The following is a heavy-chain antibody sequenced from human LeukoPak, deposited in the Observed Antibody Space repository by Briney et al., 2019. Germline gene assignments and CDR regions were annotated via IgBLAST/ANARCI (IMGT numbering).Heavy chain of an antibody. CDR1: GFTFSSYA. CDR3: AREDDYYGSAFDY. CDR2: ISYDGSNK. D-gene: IGHD3-10*01. J-gene: IGHJ4*02. Sequence: PGGSLRLSCAASGFTFSSYAMHWVRQAPGKGLEWVAVISYDGSNKYYADSVKGRFTISRDNSKNTLYLQMNSLRAEDTAVYYCAREDDYYGSAFDYWGQGTLVTVSS. V-gene: IGHV3-30-3*01.